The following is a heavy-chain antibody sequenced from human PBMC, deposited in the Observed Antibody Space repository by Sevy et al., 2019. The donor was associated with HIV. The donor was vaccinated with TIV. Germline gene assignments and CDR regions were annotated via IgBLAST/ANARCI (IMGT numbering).Heavy chain of an antibody. J-gene: IGHJ4*02. V-gene: IGHV3-7*01. CDR1: GFTFSVYW. CDR2: LNQGGSEE. D-gene: IGHD6-13*01. CDR3: ARGRGAAAGTGFDY. Sequence: GGSLRLSCAASGFTFSVYWMAWVRQAPGKGLEWVANLNQGGSEEYYLDSVKDRFTISRDNDKDSLYLQMSTLRPEDIGVYYCARGRGAAAGTGFDYWGQGTLVTVSS.